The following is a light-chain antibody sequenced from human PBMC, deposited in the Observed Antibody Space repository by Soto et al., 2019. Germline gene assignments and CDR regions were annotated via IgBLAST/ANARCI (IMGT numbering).Light chain of an antibody. J-gene: IGLJ2*01. V-gene: IGLV2-14*01. Sequence: QSALTQPASVSGSPGQSITISCTGTSSDVGGYNYVSWYQHHPGKAPKLMIYEVSSRPSGVSNRFSGSKSGNTASLTISGLQAEDEADYYCSSYTRTTLVFGGGTKLTVL. CDR2: EVS. CDR3: SSYTRTTLV. CDR1: SSDVGGYNY.